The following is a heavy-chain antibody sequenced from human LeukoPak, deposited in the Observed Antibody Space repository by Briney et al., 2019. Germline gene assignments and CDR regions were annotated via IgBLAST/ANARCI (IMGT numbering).Heavy chain of an antibody. CDR2: IQYDGSNK. V-gene: IGHV3-30*02. D-gene: IGHD3-10*01. Sequence: GGSLRLSCAASEFTFSNYGMHWVRQAPGKGLEWVAFIQYDGSNKYYGNSVKGRFTISRDTSKNTLYLQMNSLRAEDTAVYYCAKEHGSGSYFDYWGQGTLVTVSS. CDR1: EFTFSNYG. J-gene: IGHJ4*02. CDR3: AKEHGSGSYFDY.